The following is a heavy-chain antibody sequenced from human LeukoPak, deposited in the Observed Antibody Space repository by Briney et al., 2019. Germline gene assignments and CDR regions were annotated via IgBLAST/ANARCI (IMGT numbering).Heavy chain of an antibody. Sequence: AETLSLTCAVSGDSITNSYWWTWVRLSPGKGLEWVGEIYHSGNTNYNPSLKSRVTMSVDKSKNQFSLKLSSVTAADTAFYYCARAGGRDFHFDSWGQGTLVTVSS. CDR1: GDSITNSYW. CDR2: IYHSGNT. CDR3: ARAGGRDFHFDS. J-gene: IGHJ4*02. V-gene: IGHV4-4*02. D-gene: IGHD5-12*01.